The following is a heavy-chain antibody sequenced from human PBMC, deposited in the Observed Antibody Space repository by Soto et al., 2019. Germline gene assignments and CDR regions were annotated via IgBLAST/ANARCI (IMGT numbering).Heavy chain of an antibody. V-gene: IGHV3-33*01. CDR2: IWYDGSNK. D-gene: IGHD3-3*01. Sequence: GGSLRLSCAASGFTFRNYGIHWVRQAPGKGLEWVAVIWYDGSNKYYADSVKGRFTISRDNSKNTLYLQMNSLRAEDTAVYYCAAIAHYGRGFWSGPFSKNMDVWGKGTTVTVSS. CDR1: GFTFRNYG. J-gene: IGHJ6*03. CDR3: AAIAHYGRGFWSGPFSKNMDV.